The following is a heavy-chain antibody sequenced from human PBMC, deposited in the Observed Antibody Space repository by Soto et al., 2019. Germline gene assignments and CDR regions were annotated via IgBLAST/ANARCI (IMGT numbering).Heavy chain of an antibody. CDR3: AKDRVIVVVVAAYDY. CDR2: ISGSGGST. D-gene: IGHD2-15*01. V-gene: IGHV3-23*01. Sequence: GGSLRLSCAASGFTFSSYAMSWVRQAPGKGLEWVSAISGSGGSTYYADSVKGRFTISRDNSKNTLYLQMNSLRAEDTAVYYCAKDRVIVVVVAAYDYWGQGTLVTVSS. J-gene: IGHJ4*02. CDR1: GFTFSSYA.